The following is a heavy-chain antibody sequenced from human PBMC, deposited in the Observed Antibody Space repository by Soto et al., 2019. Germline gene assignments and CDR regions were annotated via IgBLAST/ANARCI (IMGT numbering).Heavy chain of an antibody. V-gene: IGHV1-69*02. D-gene: IGHD6-13*01. J-gene: IGHJ6*02. CDR3: ARAIAAAGTEYYGMDV. CDR2: INPILGIA. Sequence: QVQLVQSGAEVKKPGSSVKVSCKASGGTFSSYTISWVRQAPGQGLEWMGRINPILGIANYAQKFQGRVTITADKSTSTAYMELSSLRSEDTAVYYCARAIAAAGTEYYGMDVWGQGTTVTVSS. CDR1: GGTFSSYT.